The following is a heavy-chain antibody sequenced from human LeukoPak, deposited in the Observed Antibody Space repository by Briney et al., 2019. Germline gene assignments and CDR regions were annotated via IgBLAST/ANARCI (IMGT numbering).Heavy chain of an antibody. CDR3: ARDLTSIGWFDP. D-gene: IGHD2/OR15-2a*01. CDR1: GYSISSGYY. V-gene: IGHV4-38-2*02. J-gene: IGHJ5*02. CDR2: IYHSGST. Sequence: SETLSLTCTVSGYSISSGYYWGWIRQPPGKGLEWIGSIYHSGSTYYNPSLKSRVTISVDTSKNQFSLKLSSVTAADTAVYYCARDLTSIGWFDPWGQGTLVTVSS.